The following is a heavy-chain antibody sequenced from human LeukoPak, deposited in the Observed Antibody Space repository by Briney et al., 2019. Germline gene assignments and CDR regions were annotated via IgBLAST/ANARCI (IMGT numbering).Heavy chain of an antibody. Sequence: SETLSLTCSFSGGPTSLYYWSWIRQPPGKGLEWIGYIYYTGHSNYNSTLKSRVTMSVDTSKKQFSLNLSAVTAADTAVYYCASPPVRLLTLEVWGPGPAVTVSS. CDR1: GGPTSLYY. D-gene: IGHD6-6*01. CDR2: IYYTGHS. J-gene: IGHJ6*02. V-gene: IGHV4-59*01. CDR3: ASPPVRLLTLEV.